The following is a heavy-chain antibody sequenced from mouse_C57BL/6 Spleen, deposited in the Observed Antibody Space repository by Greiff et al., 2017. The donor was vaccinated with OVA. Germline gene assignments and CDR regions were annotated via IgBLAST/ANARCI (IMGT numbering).Heavy chain of an antibody. Sequence: VQLQQSGAELVKPGASVKLSCTASGFNIKDYYMHWVKQRTEQGLEWIGRIDPEDGETKYAPKFQGKATITADTSSNTAYLQLSSLTSEDTAVYYGAGDFCYYGSSYGYYAMDYWGQGTSVTVSS. V-gene: IGHV14-2*01. CDR3: AGDFCYYGSSYGYYAMDY. D-gene: IGHD1-1*01. J-gene: IGHJ4*01. CDR2: IDPEDGET. CDR1: GFNIKDYY.